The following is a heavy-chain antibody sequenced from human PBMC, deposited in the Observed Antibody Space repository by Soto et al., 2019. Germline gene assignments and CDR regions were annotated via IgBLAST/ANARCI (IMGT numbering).Heavy chain of an antibody. CDR3: ARDQNAVVVTFYFAY. CDR1: GYTFTSYA. D-gene: IGHD3-22*01. V-gene: IGHV1-3*01. Sequence: ASVKVSCKASGYTFTSYAMHWVRQAPGQRLEWMGWINAGNGNTKYSQKFQGRVTITRDTSASTAYMELSSLRSEDTAVYYCARDQNAVVVTFYFAYWGQGTLVTVSS. CDR2: INAGNGNT. J-gene: IGHJ4*02.